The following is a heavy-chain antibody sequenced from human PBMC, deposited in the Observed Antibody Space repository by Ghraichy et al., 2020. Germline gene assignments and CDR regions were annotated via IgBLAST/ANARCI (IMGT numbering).Heavy chain of an antibody. CDR1: GFTVNTNY. D-gene: IGHD4-17*01. CDR2: LYSGAST. CDR3: ARGRDYGDYAGPDGLWYSYRMDV. V-gene: IGHV3-53*01. Sequence: GGSLRLSCAASGFTVNTNYMSWVRQAPGKGLEWVSVLYSGASTSYADSVKGRFTISRDNVKYTFYLQMNSLRAEDTAVYYCARGRDYGDYAGPDGLWYSYRMDVWDQGTTLTVSS. J-gene: IGHJ6*02.